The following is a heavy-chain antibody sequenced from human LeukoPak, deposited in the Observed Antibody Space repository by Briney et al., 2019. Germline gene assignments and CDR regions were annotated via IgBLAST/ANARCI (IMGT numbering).Heavy chain of an antibody. CDR2: ISSDGSST. V-gene: IGHV3-74*01. J-gene: IGHJ4*02. Sequence: PGGSLRLSCAASGFTFSNYWMHWVRQAPGKGLVWVSRISSDGSSTSYADSVKGRFTISRDSAKNTLYLQMNSLRGEDTAVYYCARTAYSDYSLGFWGQGTLVTVSS. CDR1: GFTFSNYW. D-gene: IGHD5-12*01. CDR3: ARTAYSDYSLGF.